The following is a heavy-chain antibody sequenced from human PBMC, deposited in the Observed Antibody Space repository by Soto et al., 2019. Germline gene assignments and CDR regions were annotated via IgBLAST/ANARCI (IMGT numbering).Heavy chain of an antibody. Sequence: SETLSLTCTVSGGSISSYYWSWIRQPPGKGLEWIGYIYYSGSTNYNPSLKSRVTISVDTSKNQFSLKLSSVTAADTAVYYCARVPQYNWNYWWFDPWGQGTLVTVSS. J-gene: IGHJ5*02. D-gene: IGHD1-7*01. CDR1: GGSISSYY. CDR2: IYYSGST. V-gene: IGHV4-59*01. CDR3: ARVPQYNWNYWWFDP.